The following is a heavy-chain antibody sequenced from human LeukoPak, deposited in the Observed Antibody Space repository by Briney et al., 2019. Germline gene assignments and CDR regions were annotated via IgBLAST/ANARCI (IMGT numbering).Heavy chain of an antibody. Sequence: GGSLRLPCAASGFTFSSYSMNWVRQAPGKGLEWVSSISSSSSYIYYADSVKGRFTISRDNAKNSLYLQMNSLRAEDTAVYYCARDDFWSGLGGYWGQGTLVTVSS. CDR1: GFTFSSYS. CDR2: ISSSSSYI. CDR3: ARDDFWSGLGGY. D-gene: IGHD3-3*01. V-gene: IGHV3-21*01. J-gene: IGHJ4*02.